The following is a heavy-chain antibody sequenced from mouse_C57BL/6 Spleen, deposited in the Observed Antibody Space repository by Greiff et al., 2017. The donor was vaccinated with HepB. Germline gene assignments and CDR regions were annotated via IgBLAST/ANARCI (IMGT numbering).Heavy chain of an antibody. D-gene: IGHD1-1*01. CDR2: IYPRDGST. CDR1: GYTFTDHT. J-gene: IGHJ2*01. CDR3: ARGGPYYGSSSYYFDY. Sequence: QVQLQQSAAELVKPGASVKISCKVSGYTFTDHTIHWMKQRPEQGLEWIGYIYPRDGSTKYNEKFKGKATLTADKSSSTAYMQLNSLTSEDSAVYFCARGGPYYGSSSYYFDYWGQGTTLTVSS. V-gene: IGHV1-78*01.